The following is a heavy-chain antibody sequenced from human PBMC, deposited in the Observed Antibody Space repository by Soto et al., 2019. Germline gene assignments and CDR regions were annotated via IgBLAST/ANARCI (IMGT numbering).Heavy chain of an antibody. CDR3: ARRAGDSSGYYYI. CDR1: GGSLSSYY. CDR2: IHYSGNT. Sequence: SETLSLTCTVSGGSLSSYYLSWIRPPPGKGLEWIGYIHYSGNTDYNPSLRSRVTISVDTSKNQFSLKLSSVTAADTAVYYCARRAGDSSGYYYIWGQGTLVTVSS. J-gene: IGHJ4*02. V-gene: IGHV4-59*01. D-gene: IGHD3-22*01.